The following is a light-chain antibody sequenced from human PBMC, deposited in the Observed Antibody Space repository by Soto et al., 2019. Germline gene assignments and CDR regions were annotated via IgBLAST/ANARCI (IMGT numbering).Light chain of an antibody. CDR2: DVS. CDR1: SSDVGAYNY. J-gene: IGLJ1*01. Sequence: QSALTQPASVSGSPGQSITISCTGTSSDVGAYNYVSWYQQYPGKAPKLMIYDVSIRPSGVSDRFSGSKSGNTASLTISGLQAEDEADYYCHSYTTSITYVFGTGTKLTVL. V-gene: IGLV2-14*01. CDR3: HSYTTSITYV.